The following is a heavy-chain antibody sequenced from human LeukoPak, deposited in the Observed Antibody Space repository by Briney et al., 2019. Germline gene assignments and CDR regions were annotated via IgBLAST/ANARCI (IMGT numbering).Heavy chain of an antibody. J-gene: IGHJ4*02. Sequence: GGSLRLSCAASGFTFDGYAMHWVRQAPGKGLEWVSLISGVGGNTYYADSVKGRFTISRDNSKNSLYLQMNSLRTEANALYFCAKDFGDPRYYFDYWGQGTLVTVSS. CDR2: ISGVGGNT. V-gene: IGHV3-43*02. CDR3: AKDFGDPRYYFDY. D-gene: IGHD3-10*01. CDR1: GFTFDGYA.